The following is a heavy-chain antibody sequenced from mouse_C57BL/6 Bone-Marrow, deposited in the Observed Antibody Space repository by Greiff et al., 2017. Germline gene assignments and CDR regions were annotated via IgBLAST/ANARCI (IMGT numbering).Heavy chain of an antibody. CDR3: ARGYGSSDDYARDY. J-gene: IGHJ4*01. CDR1: GYTFTDYY. CDR2: LNPNNGGT. D-gene: IGHD1-1*01. Sequence: VQLQQSGPELVKPGASVKISCKASGYTFTDYYMNWVKQSHGKSLEWIGDLNPNNGGTSYNQKFKGKATLTVDKSSSTAYMELRSLTSEDSAVYYCARGYGSSDDYARDYWGQGTSVTVSS. V-gene: IGHV1-26*01.